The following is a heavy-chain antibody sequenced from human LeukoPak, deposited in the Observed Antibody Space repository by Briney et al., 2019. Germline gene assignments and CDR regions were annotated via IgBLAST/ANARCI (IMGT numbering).Heavy chain of an antibody. CDR1: GFTFSTYW. CDR3: ARGLAISSSGWYDTFDY. J-gene: IGHJ4*02. V-gene: IGHV3-7*01. CDR2: IKEEGSEG. D-gene: IGHD6-19*01. Sequence: GGSLRLSCAGSGFTFSTYWMTWVRQAPGKGLEWVANIKEEGSEGHYADSVTGRFTISRDNAKNSLYLQMNSLRAEDTAVYYCARGLAISSSGWYDTFDYWGQGALVTVSS.